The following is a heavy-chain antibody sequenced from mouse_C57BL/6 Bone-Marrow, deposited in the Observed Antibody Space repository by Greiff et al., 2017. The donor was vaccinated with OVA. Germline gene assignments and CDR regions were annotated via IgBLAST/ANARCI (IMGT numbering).Heavy chain of an antibody. J-gene: IGHJ4*01. V-gene: IGHV1-55*01. CDR1: GYTFTSYW. CDR2: IYPGSGRT. D-gene: IGHD1-1*01. Sequence: QVQLKQPGAELVKPGASVKMSCKASGYTFTSYWITWVKQRPGQGLEWIGDIYPGSGRTNYNEKFKSKAKLTVDTSSSTAYMQLSSLTSEDSAVYYCARSGITTVEGDFAMDYWGQGTSVTVSS. CDR3: ARSGITTVEGDFAMDY.